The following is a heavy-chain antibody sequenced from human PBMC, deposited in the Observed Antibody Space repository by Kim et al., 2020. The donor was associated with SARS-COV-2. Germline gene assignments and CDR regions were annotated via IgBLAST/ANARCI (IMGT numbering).Heavy chain of an antibody. CDR2: INPSGGST. J-gene: IGHJ6*02. CDR1: GYTFTSYY. D-gene: IGHD2-2*02. Sequence: ASVKVSCKASGYTFTSYYMHWVRQAPGQGLEWMGIINPSGGSTSYAQKFQGRVTMTRDTSTSTVYMELSSLRSDDTAVYYCARDFDCSSTSCYNFYYYGMDVWGQGTTVTVSS. V-gene: IGHV1-46*01. CDR3: ARDFDCSSTSCYNFYYYGMDV.